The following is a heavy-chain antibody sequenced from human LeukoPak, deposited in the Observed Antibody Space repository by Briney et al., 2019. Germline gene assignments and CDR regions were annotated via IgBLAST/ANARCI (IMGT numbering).Heavy chain of an antibody. CDR3: GCGGDLPLIPGY. CDR2: INPNSGGT. CDR1: GYTFTDYY. Sequence: ASVKVSCKASGYTFTDYYMHWVRKAPGQGLEWMGWINPNSGGTNYAQKFQGRVTMTRDTSISTAYMELSRLSSDDTAVYYCGCGGDLPLIPGYWGQGTLVTVSS. J-gene: IGHJ4*02. D-gene: IGHD2-21*01. V-gene: IGHV1-2*02.